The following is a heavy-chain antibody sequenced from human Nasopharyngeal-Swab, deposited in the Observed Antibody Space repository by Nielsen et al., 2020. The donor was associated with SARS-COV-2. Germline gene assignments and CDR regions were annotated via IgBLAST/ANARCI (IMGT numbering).Heavy chain of an antibody. CDR2: ISSSSYI. CDR3: ARDGLDYDFWSAYFMDV. Sequence: GESLKIPCAASGFTFNNYNFNWVRQAPGKGLEWVSSISSSSYIYYADSVKGRFTISRDNAKNSLYLQMNSLRAEDTAVYYCARDGLDYDFWSAYFMDVWGQGTTVTVSS. D-gene: IGHD3-3*01. J-gene: IGHJ6*02. CDR1: GFTFNNYN. V-gene: IGHV3-21*01.